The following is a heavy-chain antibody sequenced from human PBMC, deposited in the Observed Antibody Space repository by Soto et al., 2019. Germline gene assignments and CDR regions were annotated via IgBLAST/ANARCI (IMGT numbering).Heavy chain of an antibody. CDR3: AREPNSYYYYYGMDV. D-gene: IGHD7-27*01. V-gene: IGHV3-7*01. CDR1: GFTFSSYW. Sequence: PGGSLRLSCAASGFTFSSYWMSWVRQAPGKGLEWVANIKQDGSEKYYVDSVKGRFTISRDNAKNSLYLQMNSLRAEDTAVYYCAREPNSYYYYYGMDVWGQGTTVTVS. J-gene: IGHJ6*02. CDR2: IKQDGSEK.